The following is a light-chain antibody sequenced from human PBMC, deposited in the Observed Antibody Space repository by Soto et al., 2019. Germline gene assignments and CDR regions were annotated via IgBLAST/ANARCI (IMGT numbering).Light chain of an antibody. CDR2: DVN. CDR3: TSYTDITTYV. Sequence: QSVLAQPASVSGSPGQSVSISCTGTSSDVGRYNYVSWYQHHPGKAPKLIIYDVNNRPSGISDRFSGSKSGNTASLTISGLRPEDEAEYYCTSYTDITTYVFGSGTKVTVL. J-gene: IGLJ1*01. V-gene: IGLV2-14*01. CDR1: SSDVGRYNY.